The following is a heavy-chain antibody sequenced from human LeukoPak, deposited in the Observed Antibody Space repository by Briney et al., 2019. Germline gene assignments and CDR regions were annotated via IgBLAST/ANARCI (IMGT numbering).Heavy chain of an antibody. V-gene: IGHV3-30*18. Sequence: PGGSLRLSCAASGFTFSSYGMHWVRQAPGKGLEWVAVISYDGSNKYYADSVKGRFTISRDNSENTLYLQMNSLRAEDTAVYYCAKDGDYYYMDVWGKGTTVTVSS. J-gene: IGHJ6*03. CDR2: ISYDGSNK. CDR1: GFTFSSYG. CDR3: AKDGDYYYMDV.